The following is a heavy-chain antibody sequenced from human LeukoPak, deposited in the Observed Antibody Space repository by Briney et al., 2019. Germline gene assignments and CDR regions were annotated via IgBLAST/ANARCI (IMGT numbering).Heavy chain of an antibody. CDR3: AKTGGDYDSSGLGYFQH. CDR1: GFTFSSYG. D-gene: IGHD3-22*01. V-gene: IGHV3-30*18. Sequence: GGSLRLSCAASGFTFSSYGMHWVRQAPGKGLEWVAVISYDGSNKYYADSVKGRFTISRDNSKNTLYLQMNSLRAEDTAVYYCAKTGGDYDSSGLGYFQHWGQGTLVTVSS. CDR2: ISYDGSNK. J-gene: IGHJ1*01.